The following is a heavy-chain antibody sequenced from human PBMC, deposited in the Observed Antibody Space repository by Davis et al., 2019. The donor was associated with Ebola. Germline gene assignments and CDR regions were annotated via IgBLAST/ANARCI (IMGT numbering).Heavy chain of an antibody. CDR2: ISSSSSYI. D-gene: IGHD6-13*01. CDR1: GFMFSSYT. V-gene: IGHV3-21*01. Sequence: GGSLRLSCSVSGFMFSSYTMNWVRQAPGKGLEWVSSISSSSSYIYYADSVKGRFTISRDNAKNSLYLQMNSLRGEDTAVYFCARGLVAASGSGPYYFDYWGQGTLVTVSS. CDR3: ARGLVAASGSGPYYFDY. J-gene: IGHJ4*02.